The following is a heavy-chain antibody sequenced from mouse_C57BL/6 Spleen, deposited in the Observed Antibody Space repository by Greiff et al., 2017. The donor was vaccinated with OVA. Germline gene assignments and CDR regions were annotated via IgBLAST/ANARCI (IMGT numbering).Heavy chain of an antibody. CDR1: GYSFTSYY. CDR2: IYPGSGNT. Sequence: QVQLKQSGPELVKPGASVKISCKASGYSFTSYYIHWVKQRPGQGLEWIGWIYPGSGNTKYNEKFKGKATLTADTSSSTAYMQLSSLTSEDSAVYYCARWGEKGHFDVWGTGTTVTVSS. V-gene: IGHV1-66*01. CDR3: ARWGEKGHFDV. J-gene: IGHJ1*03.